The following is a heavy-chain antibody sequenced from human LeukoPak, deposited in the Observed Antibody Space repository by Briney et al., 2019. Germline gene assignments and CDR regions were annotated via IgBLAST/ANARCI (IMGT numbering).Heavy chain of an antibody. CDR3: ARAARSATPETTVTTYDY. CDR1: GYTFTSYG. J-gene: IGHJ4*02. V-gene: IGHV1-18*01. D-gene: IGHD4-17*01. Sequence: GASVKVSCKASGYTFTSYGISWVRQAPGQGLEWMGWISAYNGNTNYAQKLQGRVTMTTDTSTSTAYMELRSLRSDDTAVYYCARAARSATPETTVTTYDYWGQGTLVTDSS. CDR2: ISAYNGNT.